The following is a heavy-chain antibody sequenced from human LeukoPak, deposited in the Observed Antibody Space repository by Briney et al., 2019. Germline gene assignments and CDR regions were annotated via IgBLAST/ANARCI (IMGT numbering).Heavy chain of an antibody. D-gene: IGHD3-3*01. V-gene: IGHV3-23*01. CDR2: ISGSGGST. J-gene: IGHJ4*02. Sequence: PGGSLRLSCAASGFTFSSYWMSWVRQAPGKGLEWVSAISGSGGSTYYADSVKGRFTISRDNSKNTLYLQMNSLRAEDTAVYYCAKEGGYDFWSGYGQPYYFDYWGQGTLVTVSS. CDR1: GFTFSSYW. CDR3: AKEGGYDFWSGYGQPYYFDY.